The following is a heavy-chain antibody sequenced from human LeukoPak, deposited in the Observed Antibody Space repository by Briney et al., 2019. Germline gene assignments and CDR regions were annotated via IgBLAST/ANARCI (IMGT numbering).Heavy chain of an antibody. J-gene: IGHJ4*02. V-gene: IGHV4-59*12. CDR2: IYYSGST. D-gene: IGHD6-19*01. CDR3: ARAITGWLDY. CDR1: GGSISSYY. Sequence: KPSETLSLTCTVSGGSISSYYWSWIRQPPGKGLEWIGYIYYSGSTNYNPSLKSRVTISVDTSKNQFSLNLSSVTAADTAVYYCARAITGWLDYWGQGTLVTVSS.